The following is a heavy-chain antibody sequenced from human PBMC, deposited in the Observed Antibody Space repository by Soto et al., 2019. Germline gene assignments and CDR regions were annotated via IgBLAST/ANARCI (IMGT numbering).Heavy chain of an antibody. J-gene: IGHJ5*01. Sequence: SLRLSCAASGFSFDDYAMHWVRQAPGKGLEWVSGISWNSNNIAYADSVKGRFTVSRDNAKKSLYLQMNSLRAEDTALYYCAKLTATSWFDPWGQGTLVTVSS. V-gene: IGHV3-9*01. CDR3: AKLTATSWFDP. CDR1: GFSFDDYA. CDR2: ISWNSNNI. D-gene: IGHD2-15*01.